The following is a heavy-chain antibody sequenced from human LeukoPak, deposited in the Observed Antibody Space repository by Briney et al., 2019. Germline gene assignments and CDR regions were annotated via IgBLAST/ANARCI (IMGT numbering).Heavy chain of an antibody. CDR1: GYSFTSYW. CDR3: ATFIAVAGEYYFDY. CDR2: IYPGDSDT. Sequence: GESLKISCKGSGYSFTSYWIGWVRQLPGKGLEWMGIIYPGDSDTRYSPSFQGQVTISADKSISTAYLQWSSLKASDTAMYYCATFIAVAGEYYFDYWGQGTLATVSS. J-gene: IGHJ4*02. V-gene: IGHV5-51*01. D-gene: IGHD6-19*01.